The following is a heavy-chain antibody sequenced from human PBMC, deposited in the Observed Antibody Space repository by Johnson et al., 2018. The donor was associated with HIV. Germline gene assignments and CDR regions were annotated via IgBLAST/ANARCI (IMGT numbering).Heavy chain of an antibody. Sequence: VQLVESGGGLVKPGGSLRLSCVASGFTFSDYYMSWVRQAPGKGLEWVSVIYSGGSTYYADSVKGRFTISRDNSKNTLYLQMNSLRAGDTAVYYCASSITGAHRGAFDIWGQGTMVTVSS. CDR3: ASSITGAHRGAFDI. V-gene: IGHV3-66*01. D-gene: IGHD1-20*01. CDR2: IYSGGST. J-gene: IGHJ3*02. CDR1: GFTFSDYY.